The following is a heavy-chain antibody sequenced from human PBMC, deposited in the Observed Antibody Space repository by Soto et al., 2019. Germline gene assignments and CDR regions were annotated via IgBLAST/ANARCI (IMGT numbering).Heavy chain of an antibody. CDR3: ARVGPWVPYYYDSSPYTFENWFDP. J-gene: IGHJ5*02. D-gene: IGHD3-22*01. Sequence: SETLSLTCAVSGYSISSGYYWGWLRQPPGKGLGWIGSICHGGSTYYNPSLNSRVTLSIDMTNNHVSLILNSVTAADTAVYYCARVGPWVPYYYDSSPYTFENWFDPWGQGTLVTVSS. CDR2: ICHGGST. CDR1: GYSISSGYY. V-gene: IGHV4-38-2*01.